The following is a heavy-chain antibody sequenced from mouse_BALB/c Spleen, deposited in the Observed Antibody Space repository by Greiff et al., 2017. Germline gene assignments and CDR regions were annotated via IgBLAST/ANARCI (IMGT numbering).Heavy chain of an antibody. Sequence: DVHLVESGGGLVKPGGSLKLSCAASGFTFSSYAMSWVRQTPEKRLEWVATISSGGSYTYYPDSVKGRFTISRDNAKNTLYLQMSSLRSEDTAMYYCARRYYGYDYWGQGTTLTVSS. CDR1: GFTFSSYA. D-gene: IGHD1-2*01. CDR3: ARRYYGYDY. J-gene: IGHJ2*01. CDR2: ISSGGSYT. V-gene: IGHV5-9-3*01.